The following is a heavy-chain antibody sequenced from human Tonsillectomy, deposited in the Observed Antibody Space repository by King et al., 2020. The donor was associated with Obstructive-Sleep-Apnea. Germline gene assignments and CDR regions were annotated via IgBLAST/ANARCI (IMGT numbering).Heavy chain of an antibody. D-gene: IGHD2-8*02. J-gene: IGHJ4*02. V-gene: IGHV3-23*04. CDR1: GFTFNSYA. CDR2: ISCIGHIT. Sequence: VQLVESGGGLVQPGGSLRLSCAASGFTFNSYAMSWVRQAPGKGLDWVSTISCIGHITYYADSGRGRFPISRDNTKKTLSLQMNSLRTEDTARYYCAKLVGSTGVDYWGQGTLAAVSS. CDR3: AKLVGSTGVDY.